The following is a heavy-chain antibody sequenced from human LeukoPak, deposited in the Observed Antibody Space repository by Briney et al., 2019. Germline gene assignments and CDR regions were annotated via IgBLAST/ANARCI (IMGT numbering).Heavy chain of an antibody. V-gene: IGHV3-21*01. J-gene: IGHJ5*02. D-gene: IGHD4-17*01. CDR1: GLTFIGYG. CDR3: ARGDYGPA. Sequence: GGSLRLSCAASGLTFIGYGMTWFRQAPGKGLEWVSSISSSSSYIYYADSVKGRFTISRDNAKNSLYLQMNSLRAEDTAVYYCARGDYGPAWGQGTLVTVSS. CDR2: ISSSSSYI.